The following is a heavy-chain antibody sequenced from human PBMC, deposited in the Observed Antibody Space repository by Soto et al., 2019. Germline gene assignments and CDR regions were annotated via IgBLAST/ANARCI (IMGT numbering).Heavy chain of an antibody. CDR1: GYSFTSYW. J-gene: IGHJ3*02. V-gene: IGHV5-10-1*01. CDR3: AIGLPGQVGYCSSTSCYRHDAFDI. Sequence: GESLKISCKGSGYSFTSYWISWVRQMPGKGLEWMGRIDPSDSYTNYSPSFQGHVTISADKSISTAYLQWSSLKASDTAMYYCAIGLPGQVGYCSSTSCYRHDAFDIWGQGTMVTVSS. CDR2: IDPSDSYT. D-gene: IGHD2-2*02.